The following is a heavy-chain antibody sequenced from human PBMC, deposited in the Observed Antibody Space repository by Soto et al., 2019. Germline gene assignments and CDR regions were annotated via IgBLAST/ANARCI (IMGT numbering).Heavy chain of an antibody. CDR1: GDSVSSNSAT. J-gene: IGHJ5*02. D-gene: IGHD1-26*01. CDR2: TYYRSKWYN. Sequence: SQTLSLTCAISGDSVSSNSATWNWIRQSPSRGLEWLGRTYYRSKWYNDYAVSVKSRVIFNPDTSKNQFSLQLNSVTPEDTAMYYCARGGSYMNWFDPWGQGTLVTVS. CDR3: ARGGSYMNWFDP. V-gene: IGHV6-1*01.